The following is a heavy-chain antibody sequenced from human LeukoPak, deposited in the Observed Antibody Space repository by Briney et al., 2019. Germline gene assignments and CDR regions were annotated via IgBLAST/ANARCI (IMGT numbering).Heavy chain of an antibody. CDR2: IKQDGSEK. Sequence: GGSLRLSCAASGFTFSSYWMSWVRQAPGKGLEWVANIKQDGSEKYYVDSVKGRFTISRDNAKNSLYLQMNSLRAEDTAVYYCARVPPGGDYGEYYFDYWGQGTLDTVSS. J-gene: IGHJ4*02. CDR1: GFTFSSYW. D-gene: IGHD4-17*01. V-gene: IGHV3-7*01. CDR3: ARVPPGGDYGEYYFDY.